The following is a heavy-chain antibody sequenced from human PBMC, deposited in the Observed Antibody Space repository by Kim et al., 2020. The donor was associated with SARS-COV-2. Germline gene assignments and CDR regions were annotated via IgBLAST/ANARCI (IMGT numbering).Heavy chain of an antibody. D-gene: IGHD1-1*01. Sequence: SETLSLTCTVSGDSISSSSYYWAWLRQPLGKGLEWIATIYYTGATYYNPSLQSRVTTSVDTTKNQFSLNLRYVTATDTAVYYCARRGGIVNDYNYWGQGTLVTVSS. J-gene: IGHJ4*02. CDR1: GDSISSSSYY. V-gene: IGHV4-39*01. CDR3: ARRGGIVNDYNY. CDR2: IYYTGAT.